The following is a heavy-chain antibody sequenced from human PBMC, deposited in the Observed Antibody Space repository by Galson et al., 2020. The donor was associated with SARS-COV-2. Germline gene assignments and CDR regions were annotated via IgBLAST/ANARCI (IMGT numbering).Heavy chain of an antibody. D-gene: IGHD6-19*01. J-gene: IGHJ4*02. CDR3: ARDLGYSSGWYQNHFDY. V-gene: IGHV3-33*01. Sequence: GGSLRLSCAASGFTFSGHGMHWVRQGPGKGLEWVASIWPDGSNKYYADSVKGRFTISRDNSKNTLYLQMNSLRAEDTAVYYCARDLGYSSGWYQNHFDYWGQGTLLTVSS. CDR2: IWPDGSNK. CDR1: GFTFSGHG.